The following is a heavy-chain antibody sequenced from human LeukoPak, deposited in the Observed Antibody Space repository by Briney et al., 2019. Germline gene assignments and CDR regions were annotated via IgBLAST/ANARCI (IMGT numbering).Heavy chain of an antibody. Sequence: PSETLSLTCTVSGGSISSGSYYWSWIRQPAGKGLEWIGRIYTSGSTNYNPSLKSRVTISVDTSKNQFSLNLNSVTAADTAVYFCARRKWDSGTYQYYFDYWGQGTLVTVSS. CDR3: ARRKWDSGTYQYYFDY. V-gene: IGHV4-61*02. D-gene: IGHD3-10*01. J-gene: IGHJ4*02. CDR2: IYTSGST. CDR1: GGSISSGSYY.